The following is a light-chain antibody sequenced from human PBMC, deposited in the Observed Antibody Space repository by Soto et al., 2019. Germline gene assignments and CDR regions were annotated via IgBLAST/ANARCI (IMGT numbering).Light chain of an antibody. Sequence: QSVLTQPSSVSGSPGQSITISCTGTSSDVGGYNYVSWYQQHPGKAPTLMIYAVSNRPSGVSNRFSGSKSGNTASLTISGLQAEDEADYYCSSYTGSSTYVFGTGTKLTVL. V-gene: IGLV2-14*03. CDR2: AVS. CDR3: SSYTGSSTYV. CDR1: SSDVGGYNY. J-gene: IGLJ1*01.